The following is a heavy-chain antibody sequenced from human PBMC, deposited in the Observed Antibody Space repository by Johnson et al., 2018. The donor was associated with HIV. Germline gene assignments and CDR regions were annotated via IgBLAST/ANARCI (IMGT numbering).Heavy chain of an antibody. V-gene: IGHV3-13*01. CDR2: IGSTGDT. CDR3: TKTLGFGTEDPFDI. Sequence: VQLVESGGGLVQPGGSLRLSCAASGFTFSNYDMHWVRQATGKGLEWVSTIGSTGDTYYPGSVKGRFTISRENAKNSLYLQMNSLRAGDTAVYYCTKTLGFGTEDPFDIWGQGTMVTVSS. D-gene: IGHD3-10*01. CDR1: GFTFSNYD. J-gene: IGHJ3*02.